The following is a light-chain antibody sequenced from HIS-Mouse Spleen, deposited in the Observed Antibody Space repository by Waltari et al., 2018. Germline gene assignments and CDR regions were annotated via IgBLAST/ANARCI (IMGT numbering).Light chain of an antibody. CDR2: KAS. V-gene: IGKV1-5*03. J-gene: IGKJ1*01. CDR1: QSISSW. CDR3: QQYNSYWT. Sequence: DLQMTQSPSTLSASVGDRVTITCPASQSISSWLAWYQQKPGKAPKLLIYKASSLESGVPSRFSGSGSGTEFTLTISSLQPDDFATYYCQQYNSYWTFGQGTKVEIK.